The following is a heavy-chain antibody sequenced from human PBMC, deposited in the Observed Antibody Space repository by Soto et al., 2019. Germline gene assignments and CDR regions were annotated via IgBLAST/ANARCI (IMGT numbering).Heavy chain of an antibody. CDR1: GFTFSSYS. J-gene: IGHJ6*02. CDR3: ARGGGDGYSSSWYHKLQWDYYYYGMDV. CDR2: ISSSSSYI. D-gene: IGHD6-13*01. V-gene: IGHV3-21*01. Sequence: NPGGSLRLSCAASGFTFSSYSMNWVRQAPGKGLEWVSSISSSSSYIYYADSVKGRFTISRDNAKNSLYLQMNSLRAEDTAVYYCARGGGDGYSSSWYHKLQWDYYYYGMDVWGQGTTVTVSS.